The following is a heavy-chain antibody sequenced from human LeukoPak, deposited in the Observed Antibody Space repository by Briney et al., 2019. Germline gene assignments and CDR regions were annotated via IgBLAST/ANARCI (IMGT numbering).Heavy chain of an antibody. D-gene: IGHD3-3*01. CDR1: GFTFSSYW. CDR3: GRAGKIYVFGGGVSSNYSLDV. V-gene: IGHV3-7*04. J-gene: IGHJ6*03. CDR2: IKQDGSEK. Sequence: PGGSLRLSCAASGFTFSSYWMSWVRQAPGKGLEWVANIKQDGSEKYYVDSVKGRFTISRDNAKNSLYLQMNSLRAEDTAVYYCGRAGKIYVFGGGVSSNYSLDVWGKGTRVTVS.